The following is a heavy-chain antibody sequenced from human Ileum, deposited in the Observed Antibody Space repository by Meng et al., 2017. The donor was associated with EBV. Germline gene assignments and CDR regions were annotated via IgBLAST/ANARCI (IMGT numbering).Heavy chain of an antibody. CDR2: INTKTGNP. D-gene: IGHD3-10*01. J-gene: IGHJ4*02. V-gene: IGHV7-4-1*01. CDR1: GYTFTDHA. Sequence: QVQLERSASEVKNPGASVKVSCKTSGYTFTDHAMNWVRQAPGQGLEWLGWINTKTGNPTFAQAFTGRFVLSLDTSVNTAYLQINLKAEDTAVYYCARGSGTYYRTGQYHFDFWGQGTLVTVSS. CDR3: ARGSGTYYRTGQYHFDF.